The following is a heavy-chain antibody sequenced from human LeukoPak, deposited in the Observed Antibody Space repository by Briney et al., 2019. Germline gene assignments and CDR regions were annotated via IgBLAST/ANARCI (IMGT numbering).Heavy chain of an antibody. CDR1: EFTFDNYA. CDR2: ISCNSGSI. J-gene: IGHJ3*02. CDR3: AKGFTIFGVVIQDDAFDI. Sequence: PGGSLRLSCAASEFTFDNYAMSWVRQAPGKGLEWVSGISCNSGSIGYADSVKGRFTISRDNAKNSLYLQMNSLRAEDMALYYCAKGFTIFGVVIQDDAFDIWGQGTMVTVSS. V-gene: IGHV3-9*03. D-gene: IGHD3-3*01.